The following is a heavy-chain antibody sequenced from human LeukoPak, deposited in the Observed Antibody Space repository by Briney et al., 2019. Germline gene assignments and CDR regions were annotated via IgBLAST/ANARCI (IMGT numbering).Heavy chain of an antibody. V-gene: IGHV1-69*13. D-gene: IGHD1-14*01. CDR3: ARDVLAGPGGTLLGYFDY. J-gene: IGHJ4*02. CDR1: GGTFSSYA. CDR2: IIPIFGTA. Sequence: SVKVSCKASGGTFSSYAISWVRQAPGQGLEWMGGIIPIFGTANYAQKFQGRVTITADESTSTAYMELSSLRSEDTAVYYCARDVLAGPGGTLLGYFDYWGQGTLATVSS.